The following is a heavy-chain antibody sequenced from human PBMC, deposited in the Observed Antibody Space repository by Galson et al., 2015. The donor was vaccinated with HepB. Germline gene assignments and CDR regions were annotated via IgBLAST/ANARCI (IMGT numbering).Heavy chain of an antibody. V-gene: IGHV3-48*04. Sequence: SLRLSCAASGFTFSSYSMNWVRQAPGKGLEWVSYISSSSSTIYYADSVKGRFTISRDNAKNSLYLQMSSLRAEDTAVYYCARATGIAAADHFDYWGQGTLVTVSS. CDR3: ARATGIAAADHFDY. J-gene: IGHJ4*02. CDR1: GFTFSSYS. CDR2: ISSSSSTI. D-gene: IGHD6-13*01.